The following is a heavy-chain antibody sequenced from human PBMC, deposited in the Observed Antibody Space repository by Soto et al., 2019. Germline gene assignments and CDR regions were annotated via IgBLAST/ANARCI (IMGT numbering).Heavy chain of an antibody. CDR2: VSYDGLNK. V-gene: IGHV3-30*03. D-gene: IGHD1-1*01. CDR3: AYYHRLPGTTAYYLDS. Sequence: GGLRLPGAGPGFTFRKYGVHWVRQAPGKGLEWVADVSYDGLNKYYADAVRGRFTISIDDSKNTLYLHVDSLITEVTAVYYCAYYHRLPGTTAYYLDSWGQGTLVTVSS. CDR1: GFTFRKYG. J-gene: IGHJ4*02.